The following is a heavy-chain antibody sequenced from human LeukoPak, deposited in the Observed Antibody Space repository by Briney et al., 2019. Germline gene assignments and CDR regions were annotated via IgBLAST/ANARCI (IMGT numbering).Heavy chain of an antibody. CDR1: GYTFTSYY. D-gene: IGHD6-13*01. CDR3: ARDLGGIGVLAAAAFDY. CDR2: INPSGGST. V-gene: IGHV1-46*01. J-gene: IGHJ4*02. Sequence: GASVKVSCKAPGYTFTSYYMHWVRQAPGQGLEWMGIINPSGGSTSYAQKFQGRVTMTRDTSTSTVYMELSSLRSEDTAVYYCARDLGGIGVLAAAAFDYWGQGTLVTVSS.